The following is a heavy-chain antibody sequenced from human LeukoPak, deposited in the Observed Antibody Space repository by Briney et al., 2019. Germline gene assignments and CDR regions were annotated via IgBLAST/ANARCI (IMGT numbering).Heavy chain of an antibody. D-gene: IGHD3-10*01. Sequence: SVTVSCKASGGTFSSYAISWVRQAPGQGLEWMGRIIPILGIANYAQKFQGRVTITADKSTSTAYMELSSLRSEDTAVYYCAREFGSYHYGMDVWGQGSTVTVSS. CDR2: IIPILGIA. CDR1: GGTFSSYA. CDR3: AREFGSYHYGMDV. V-gene: IGHV1-69*04. J-gene: IGHJ6*02.